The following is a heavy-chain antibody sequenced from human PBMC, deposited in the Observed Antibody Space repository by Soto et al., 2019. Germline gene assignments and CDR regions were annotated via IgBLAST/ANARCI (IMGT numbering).Heavy chain of an antibody. Sequence: GSLRLSCAASGFTFSSYAMSWVRQAPGKGLEWVSAISGSGGSTYYADSVKGRFTISRDNSKNTLYLQMNSLRAEDTAVYYCAKGDFWSGYFDYWGQGTLVTVSS. V-gene: IGHV3-23*01. CDR3: AKGDFWSGYFDY. D-gene: IGHD3-3*01. J-gene: IGHJ4*02. CDR1: GFTFSSYA. CDR2: ISGSGGST.